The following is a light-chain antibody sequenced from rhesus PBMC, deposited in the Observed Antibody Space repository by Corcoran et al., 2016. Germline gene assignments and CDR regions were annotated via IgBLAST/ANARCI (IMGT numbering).Light chain of an antibody. CDR3: SSYAGSNTFI. V-gene: IGLV2-13*03. CDR1: SSDIGGYNR. J-gene: IGLJ1*01. Sequence: QAAPTQSPSVSGSPGQSVTISCTGTSSDIGGYNRVSWYQQHPGKAPKLMIYEVNKRPSGVSARFSGSKSGNTASLTISGLLPEDDADYYCSSYAGSNTFIFGVGTRLTVL. CDR2: EVN.